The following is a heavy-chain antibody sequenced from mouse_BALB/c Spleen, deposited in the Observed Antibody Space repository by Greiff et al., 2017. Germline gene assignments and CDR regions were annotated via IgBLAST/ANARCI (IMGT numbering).Heavy chain of an antibody. V-gene: IGHV1-82*01. CDR3: ARYDGYYGGFAY. D-gene: IGHD2-3*01. CDR1: GYAFSSSW. Sequence: QVQLQQSGPELVKPGASVKISFKASGYAFSSSWMNWVKQRPGQGLEWIGRIYPGDGDTNYNVKFKGKATLTADKSSSTAYMQLSSLTSVDSAVYFCARYDGYYGGFAYWGQGTLVTVSA. CDR2: IYPGDGDT. J-gene: IGHJ3*01.